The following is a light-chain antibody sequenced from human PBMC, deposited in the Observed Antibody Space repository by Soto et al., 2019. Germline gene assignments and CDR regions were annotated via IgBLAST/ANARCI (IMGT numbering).Light chain of an antibody. CDR2: DTS. Sequence: EIVLTQFPATLSVSPGETATLTCRASQSLSSNLAWYQQRRGQAPRLLMFDTSTRASGTPARFSGSGSGTEFTLTINNLEPEDFAVYYCQQRNVWPPITFGQGTRLEIK. CDR1: QSLSSN. CDR3: QQRNVWPPIT. V-gene: IGKV3-11*01. J-gene: IGKJ5*01.